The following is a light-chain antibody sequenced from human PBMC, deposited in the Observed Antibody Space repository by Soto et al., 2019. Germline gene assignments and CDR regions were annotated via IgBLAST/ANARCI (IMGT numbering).Light chain of an antibody. V-gene: IGLV1-40*01. J-gene: IGLJ2*01. Sequence: QSVLTQPPSVSGAPGQRVTISCTGSSSNIGANYDVHWYQHLPGTAPKLLIYTNTNRPSGVPDRFSGSKSGTSASLAITGLQAEDEAHYYCQSFDTSLSAPVVFGGGTKLTVL. CDR2: TNT. CDR1: SSNIGANYD. CDR3: QSFDTSLSAPVV.